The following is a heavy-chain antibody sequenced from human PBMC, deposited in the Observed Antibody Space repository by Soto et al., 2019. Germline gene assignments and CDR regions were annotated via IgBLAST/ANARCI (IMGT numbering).Heavy chain of an antibody. CDR2: IYYSGST. CDR1: GGSISSYY. D-gene: IGHD1-26*01. V-gene: IGHV4-59*01. Sequence: SETLSLTCTVSGGSISSYYWSWIRQPPGKGLEWIGYIYYSGSTNYNPSLKSRVTISVDTSKNQFSLKLSSVTAADTAAYYCARWAPPYGMDVWGQGTTVTVSS. J-gene: IGHJ6*02. CDR3: ARWAPPYGMDV.